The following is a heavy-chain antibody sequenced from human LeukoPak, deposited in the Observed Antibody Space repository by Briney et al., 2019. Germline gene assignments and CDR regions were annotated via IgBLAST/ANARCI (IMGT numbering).Heavy chain of an antibody. CDR1: GFTFSSYS. CDR3: ARNYDSSGYYFDY. CDR2: ISSSSSYI. V-gene: IGHV3-21*01. J-gene: IGHJ4*02. Sequence: GVSLRLSCAASGFTFSSYSMNWARQAPGKGLEWVSSISSSSSYIYYADSVKGRFTISRDNAKNSLYLQMNSLRAEDTAVYYCARNYDSSGYYFDYWGQGTLVTVSS. D-gene: IGHD3-22*01.